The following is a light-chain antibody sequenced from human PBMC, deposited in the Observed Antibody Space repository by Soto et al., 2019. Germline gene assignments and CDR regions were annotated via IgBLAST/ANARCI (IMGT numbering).Light chain of an antibody. J-gene: IGKJ1*01. CDR1: QSVTSTA. V-gene: IGKV3-20*01. Sequence: DMVLTQSSDTLSVSTGERASLSSRFRQSVTSTALAWYQQKPGQAPRLLIYGVSSRATGMPDRFSGSGSGTDFTLNISRLEPEDFALYYCQQYGRSPWTFGEGTKVDIK. CDR3: QQYGRSPWT. CDR2: GVS.